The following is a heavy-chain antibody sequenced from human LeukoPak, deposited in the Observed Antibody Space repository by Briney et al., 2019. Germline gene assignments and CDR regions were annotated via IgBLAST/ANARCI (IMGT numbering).Heavy chain of an antibody. CDR1: GYSFTNYW. V-gene: IGHV5-51*01. Sequence: KVGESLKISCKGSGYSFTNYWIGWVRQMPGKGLEWMGIIYPADSDTRYSPSFQDQVTISVDTSINTAYLQWISLKASDTAMYYCARHPIAAGGAYNWFDPWGQGTLVTVSS. CDR3: ARHPIAAGGAYNWFDP. J-gene: IGHJ5*02. CDR2: IYPADSDT. D-gene: IGHD6-13*01.